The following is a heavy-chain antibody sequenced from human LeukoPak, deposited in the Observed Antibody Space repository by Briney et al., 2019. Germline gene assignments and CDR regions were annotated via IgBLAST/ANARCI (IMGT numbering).Heavy chain of an antibody. J-gene: IGHJ4*02. CDR3: AKENSPWYYYDSSGPNYFDY. D-gene: IGHD3-22*01. Sequence: GGSLRLSCAASGFTFSNAWMNWVRQAPGKGLEWVSAISGSGGSTYYADSVKGRFTISRDNSKNTLYLQMNSLRAEDTAVYYCAKENSPWYYYDSSGPNYFDYWGQGTLVTVSS. CDR2: ISGSGGST. V-gene: IGHV3-23*01. CDR1: GFTFSNAW.